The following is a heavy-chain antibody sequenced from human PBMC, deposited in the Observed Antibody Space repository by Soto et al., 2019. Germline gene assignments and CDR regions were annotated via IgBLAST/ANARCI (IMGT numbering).Heavy chain of an antibody. CDR2: ISAYNGNT. D-gene: IGHD2-2*02. Sequence: VASVKVSCKASGYMFTTYGISWVRQAPGQGLEWMGWISAYNGNTKYAQKLQGRVTMTTDTSTSTAYMELRSLRSDDTAVYYCATERCSSTSCDRGPFCYYGLDFWGQGTTVTVSS. J-gene: IGHJ6*02. V-gene: IGHV1-18*01. CDR3: ATERCSSTSCDRGPFCYYGLDF. CDR1: GYMFTTYG.